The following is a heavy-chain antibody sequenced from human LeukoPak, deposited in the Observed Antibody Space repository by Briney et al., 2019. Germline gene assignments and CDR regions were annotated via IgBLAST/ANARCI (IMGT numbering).Heavy chain of an antibody. V-gene: IGHV1-46*01. J-gene: IGHJ6*02. CDR1: GYTLIKYH. Sequence: ASVKVSCKASGYTLIKYHMHLVRQAPGQRLGWVGIINPSGGSTTYAQKIQGRVTLTRDTSTSTVYMELSSLRSEDTSVYYCAREGYGSGRRLGMDVWGQGTTVTVSS. D-gene: IGHD3-10*01. CDR3: AREGYGSGRRLGMDV. CDR2: INPSGGST.